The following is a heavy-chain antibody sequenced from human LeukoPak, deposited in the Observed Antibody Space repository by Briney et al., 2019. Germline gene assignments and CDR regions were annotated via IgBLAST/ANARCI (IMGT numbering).Heavy chain of an antibody. Sequence: RSGRSLRLSCLASGFSFNSYTMNWVREAPGKGLEWVSTISPVSSYTWYAASVKGRFTISRDNPKNSLYLQMDSVRAEDTAVYYCVRDVSRRIGMDVWGQGTTVTVSS. V-gene: IGHV3-21*01. CDR1: GFSFNSYT. CDR3: VRDVSRRIGMDV. J-gene: IGHJ6*02. CDR2: ISPVSSYT. D-gene: IGHD2/OR15-2a*01.